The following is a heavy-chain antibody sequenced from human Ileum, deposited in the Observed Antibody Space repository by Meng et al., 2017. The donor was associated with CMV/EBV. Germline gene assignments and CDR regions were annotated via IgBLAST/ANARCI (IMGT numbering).Heavy chain of an antibody. D-gene: IGHD3-3*01. Sequence: GESLKISCAASGFTFSSYWMHWVRQAPGKGLVWVSRINGDGSSKSYADSVKGRFTISRDNAKNTLYLQMNSLRAEDTAVYYCASDPSYGYYDFWSGYSGMDVWGQGTTVTVSS. CDR2: INGDGSSK. J-gene: IGHJ6*02. CDR3: ASDPSYGYYDFWSGYSGMDV. CDR1: GFTFSSYW. V-gene: IGHV3-74*01.